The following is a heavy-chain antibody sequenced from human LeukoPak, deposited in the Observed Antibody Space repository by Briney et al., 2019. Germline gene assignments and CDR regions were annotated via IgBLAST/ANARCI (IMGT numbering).Heavy chain of an antibody. V-gene: IGHV3-21*01. D-gene: IGHD6-19*01. CDR1: GFTFSSYS. J-gene: IGHJ4*02. CDR2: ISSSSSYI. Sequence: GGSLRLSCAASGFTFSSYSMNWVRQAPGKGLEWVSSISSSSSYIYYADSVKGRFTISRDNAKNSLYLQMNSLRAEDTAVYYCARGVAVAATALDYWGQGTLVTVSS. CDR3: ARGVAVAATALDY.